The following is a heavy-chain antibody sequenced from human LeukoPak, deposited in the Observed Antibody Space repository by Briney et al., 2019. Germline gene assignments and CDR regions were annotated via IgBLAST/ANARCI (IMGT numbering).Heavy chain of an antibody. V-gene: IGHV3-30*18. Sequence: GGSLRLSCAASGFTFSSYGMHWVRQAPGKGLEWVAVISHDGSNKYYADSVKGRFTISRDNSKNTLYLQMNSLRAEDTAVYYCAKDEGHFDYWGQGTLVTVSS. CDR1: GFTFSSYG. J-gene: IGHJ4*02. CDR2: ISHDGSNK. CDR3: AKDEGHFDY.